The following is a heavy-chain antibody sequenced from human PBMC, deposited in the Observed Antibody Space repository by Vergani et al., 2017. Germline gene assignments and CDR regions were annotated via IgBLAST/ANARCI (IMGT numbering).Heavy chain of an antibody. CDR2: ISSSSSYI. Sequence: EVQLVESGGGLVKPGGSPRLSCAASGFTFSSYSMNWVRQAPGKGLEWVSSISSSSSYIYYADSVKGRFTISRDNAKNSLYLQMNSLRAEDTAVYYCARDLGAKKPGYSIGPSHFDYWGQGTLVTVSS. CDR3: ARDLGAKKPGYSIGPSHFDY. V-gene: IGHV3-21*01. CDR1: GFTFSSYS. D-gene: IGHD6-25*01. J-gene: IGHJ4*02.